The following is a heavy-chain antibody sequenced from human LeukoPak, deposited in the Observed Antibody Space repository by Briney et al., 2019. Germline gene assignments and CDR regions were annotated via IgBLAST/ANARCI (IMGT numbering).Heavy chain of an antibody. D-gene: IGHD3-10*01. CDR3: ARGWFGFSNNSYLDDNAFDV. Sequence: PSETLSLTCAVYGGSFSGYYWSWIRQVPGKGLEWLGEINQSGRTNYNPSLKSRVTISVDPSKNQISLNLSFVTATDTAVYYSARGWFGFSNNSYLDDNAFDVWGPGTMVTVSS. J-gene: IGHJ3*01. V-gene: IGHV4-34*01. CDR2: INQSGRT. CDR1: GGSFSGYY.